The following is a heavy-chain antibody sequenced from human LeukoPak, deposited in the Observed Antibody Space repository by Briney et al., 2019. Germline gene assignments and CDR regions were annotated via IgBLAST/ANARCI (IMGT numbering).Heavy chain of an antibody. CDR2: MNPNSGNT. J-gene: IGHJ4*02. CDR1: GYTFSSHD. CDR3: ARRYSGVMQGYFDY. D-gene: IGHD5-12*01. V-gene: IGHV1-8*01. Sequence: ASVKVSCKASGYTFSSHDIDWVRQATGQGLEWMGWMNPNSGNTGYAQKFQGRVTMTRDTSISTAYMELSSLRSEDTAVYYCARRYSGVMQGYFDYWGQGTLVTVSS.